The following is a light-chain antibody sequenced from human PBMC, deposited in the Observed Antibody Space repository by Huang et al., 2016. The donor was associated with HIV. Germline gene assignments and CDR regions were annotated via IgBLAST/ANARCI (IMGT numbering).Light chain of an antibody. V-gene: IGKV3-20*01. Sequence: IVLTQSPDTLSLSPGERATLSCRASQTVPNNYLPWYQQSPGQAPRLLIYGASTRATGSPDRVRGSGSGTDFTLTISRLEPKDFVVYYCQQFGSSPPYSFGQGTKLEIK. CDR3: QQFGSSPPYS. CDR1: QTVPNNY. J-gene: IGKJ2*03. CDR2: GAS.